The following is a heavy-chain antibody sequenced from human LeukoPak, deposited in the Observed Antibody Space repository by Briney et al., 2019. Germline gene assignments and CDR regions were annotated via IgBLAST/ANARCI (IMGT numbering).Heavy chain of an antibody. CDR2: ITSGGST. D-gene: IGHD5-12*01. J-gene: IGHJ4*02. Sequence: GGSLRLSCAASGFTFSNYAMTWVRQAPGKGLESVSAITSGGSTYYADSVKGRFTIFRDNSKNTLYLQMNSLRAEDTAVYYCAKDPSDIVPPAYWGQGTLVTVSS. V-gene: IGHV3-23*01. CDR1: GFTFSNYA. CDR3: AKDPSDIVPPAY.